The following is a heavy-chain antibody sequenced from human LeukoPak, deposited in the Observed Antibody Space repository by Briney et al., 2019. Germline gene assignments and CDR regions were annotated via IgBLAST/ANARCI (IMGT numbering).Heavy chain of an antibody. CDR3: ARDYGDHFDY. CDR1: GGTFSSYA. Sequence: GASVKVSCKASGGTFSSYAISWVRQAPGQGLEWMGGIIPIFGTANYAQKFQGRVTITADESTSTAYMELRSLRSDDTAVYYCARDYGDHFDYWGQGTLVTVSS. D-gene: IGHD4-17*01. J-gene: IGHJ4*02. CDR2: IIPIFGTA. V-gene: IGHV1-69*13.